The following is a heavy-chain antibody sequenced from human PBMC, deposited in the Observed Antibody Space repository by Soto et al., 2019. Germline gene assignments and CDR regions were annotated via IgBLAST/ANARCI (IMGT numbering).Heavy chain of an antibody. D-gene: IGHD4-4*01. CDR2: IYYSGVT. CDR3: ARDARMPTDLGGYYYYAMDV. Sequence: SETLSLPCTVSGGSVSSVSYYWSWIRQPPGKGLECIGYIYYSGVTNYNPPLKSRVTISVDTSKNQFSLKLSSVTAADTAVYYCARDARMPTDLGGYYYYAMDVWGQGTTVTVSS. J-gene: IGHJ6*02. CDR1: GGSVSSVSYY. V-gene: IGHV4-61*01.